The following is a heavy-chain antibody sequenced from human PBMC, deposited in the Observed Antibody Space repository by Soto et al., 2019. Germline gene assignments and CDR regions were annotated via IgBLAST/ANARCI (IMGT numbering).Heavy chain of an antibody. CDR1: GFTFSSYA. CDR2: ISGSGGST. V-gene: IGHV3-23*01. D-gene: IGHD3-10*01. CDR3: AKEFPYKGTSLGAFDI. Sequence: GGSLRLSCAASGFTFSSYAMSWVRQAPGKGLEWVSAISGSGGSTYYADSVKGRFTISRDNSKNTLYLQMNSLRAEDTAVYYCAKEFPYKGTSLGAFDIWGQGTMVTVSS. J-gene: IGHJ3*02.